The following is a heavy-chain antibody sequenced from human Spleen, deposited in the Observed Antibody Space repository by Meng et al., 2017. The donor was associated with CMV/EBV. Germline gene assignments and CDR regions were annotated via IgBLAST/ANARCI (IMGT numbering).Heavy chain of an antibody. Sequence: SETLSLTCAVYGGSFSGYYWSWIRQPPGKGLEWIGEINHSGGTNYNPSLKSRVIISVDTSKNQFSLKLTSVTAADTAVYYCVRDRNYYFDHWGQGTLVTVSS. V-gene: IGHV4-34*01. J-gene: IGHJ4*02. CDR3: VRDRNYYFDH. CDR2: INHSGGT. CDR1: GGSFSGYY. D-gene: IGHD1-14*01.